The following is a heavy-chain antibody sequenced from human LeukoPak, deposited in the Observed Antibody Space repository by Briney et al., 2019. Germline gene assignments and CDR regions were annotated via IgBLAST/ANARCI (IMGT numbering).Heavy chain of an antibody. CDR3: ARATEGDRDYYYYYMDV. V-gene: IGHV4-59*01. CDR1: GGSISSYY. CDR2: IYYSGST. Sequence: SETLSLTCTVSGGSISSYYWSWIRQPPGKGLEWIGYIYYSGSTNYNPSLKSRVTISVDTSKNQFSLKLSSVTAADTAVYYCARATEGDRDYYYYYMDVWGKGTTVTVSS. D-gene: IGHD3-16*01. J-gene: IGHJ6*03.